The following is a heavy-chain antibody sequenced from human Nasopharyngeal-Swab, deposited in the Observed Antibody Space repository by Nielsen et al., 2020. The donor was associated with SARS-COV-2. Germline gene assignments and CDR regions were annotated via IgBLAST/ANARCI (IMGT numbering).Heavy chain of an antibody. J-gene: IGHJ5*02. CDR3: ARDFGRGAMINWRDP. Sequence: ASSQVSSSTSAYSFLNYDIVWVRQPPRQELQWLGWISVYNGHTNYAHHLQGRVTLTTDTSTNTAYMELRNLRFDDTATYYCARDFGRGAMINWRDPWGQGTLVTVSS. CDR1: AYSFLNYD. V-gene: IGHV1-18*01. CDR2: ISVYNGHT. D-gene: IGHD3-3*01.